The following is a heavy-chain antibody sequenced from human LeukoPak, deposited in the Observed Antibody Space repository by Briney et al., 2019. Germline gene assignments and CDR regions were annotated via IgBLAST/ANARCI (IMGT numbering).Heavy chain of an antibody. CDR1: GYTLTELS. CDR3: ATGGSSSWHRPSNNWFDP. D-gene: IGHD6-13*01. J-gene: IGHJ5*02. V-gene: IGHV1-24*01. CDR2: FDPEDGET. Sequence: ASVEVSCKVSGYTLTELSMHWVRQAPGKGLEWMGGFDPEDGETIYAQKFQGRVTMTEDTSTDTAYMELSSLRSEDTAVYYCATGGSSSWHRPSNNWFDPWGQGTLVTVSS.